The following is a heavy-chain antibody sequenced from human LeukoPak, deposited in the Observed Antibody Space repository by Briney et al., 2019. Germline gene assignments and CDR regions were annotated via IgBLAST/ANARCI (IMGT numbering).Heavy chain of an antibody. CDR1: VFTFNSYS. Sequence: PGGSLRLSCAASVFTFNSYSMNWVRQAPGKGLEWVSYISSSSSTIYYEDSVRGRFTISRDNAKNSLYLQMNSLRDEDTAVYYCARDRAYYYYGMDVWGQGTTVTVSS. J-gene: IGHJ6*02. V-gene: IGHV3-48*02. D-gene: IGHD3-10*01. CDR2: ISSSSSTI. CDR3: ARDRAYYYYGMDV.